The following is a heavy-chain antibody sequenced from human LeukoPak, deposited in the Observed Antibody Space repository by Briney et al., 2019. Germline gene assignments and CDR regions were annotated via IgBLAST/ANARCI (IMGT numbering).Heavy chain of an antibody. CDR3: AKSPVIYGYSGYDYFDY. CDR1: GGSLSSSSYY. CDR2: ISSSSSTI. J-gene: IGHJ4*02. V-gene: IGHV3-11*04. D-gene: IGHD5-12*01. Sequence: LSLTCTVSGGSLSSSSYYWGWIRQPPGKGLEWVSYISSSSSTIYYADSVKGRFTISRDNAKNSLYLQMNSLRAEDTAVYYCAKSPVIYGYSGYDYFDYWGQGTLVTVSS.